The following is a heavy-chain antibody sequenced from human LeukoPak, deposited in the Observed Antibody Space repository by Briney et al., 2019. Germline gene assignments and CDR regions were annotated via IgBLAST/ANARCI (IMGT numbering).Heavy chain of an antibody. Sequence: GESLKISCKGSGYSFTSYWIGWVRQMPGKGLEWMGIIYPGDSDTRYSPSFQGQVTISADKSISTAYLQWSSLKASDTAMYYCARPGAGYSSSWDLDYWGQGTLVTVSS. V-gene: IGHV5-51*01. CDR2: IYPGDSDT. D-gene: IGHD6-13*01. J-gene: IGHJ4*02. CDR3: ARPGAGYSSSWDLDY. CDR1: GYSFTSYW.